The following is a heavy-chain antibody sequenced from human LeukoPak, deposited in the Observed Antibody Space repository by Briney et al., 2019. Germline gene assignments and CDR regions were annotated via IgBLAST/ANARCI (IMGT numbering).Heavy chain of an antibody. J-gene: IGHJ4*02. V-gene: IGHV1-8*01. CDR1: GYTFTSYD. CDR3: ARVVAVAGRGLPGY. Sequence: ATVKVSCRASGYTFTSYDINWVRQATGQGLEWMGWMNPNSGNTGYAQKFQGRVTMTRNTSISTAYMELSSLRSEDTAVYYCARVVAVAGRGLPGYWGQGTLVTVSS. CDR2: MNPNSGNT. D-gene: IGHD6-19*01.